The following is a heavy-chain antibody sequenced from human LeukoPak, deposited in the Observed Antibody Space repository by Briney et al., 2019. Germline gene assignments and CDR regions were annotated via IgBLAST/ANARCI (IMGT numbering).Heavy chain of an antibody. Sequence: PSETLSLTCTVSGGSISSSSYYWGWIRQPPGKGLEWIGSIYYSGSTYYNPSLKSRVTISVDTSKNQFSLKLSSVTAADTAVYYCARGRYYYDSSGFIDYWGQGTLVTVSS. CDR2: IYYSGST. J-gene: IGHJ4*02. CDR3: ARGRYYYDSSGFIDY. CDR1: GGSISSSSYY. V-gene: IGHV4-39*07. D-gene: IGHD3-22*01.